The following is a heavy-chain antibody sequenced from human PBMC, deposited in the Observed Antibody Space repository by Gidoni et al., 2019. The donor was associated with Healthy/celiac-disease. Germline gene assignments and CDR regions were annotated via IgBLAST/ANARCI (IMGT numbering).Heavy chain of an antibody. CDR2: ISSSSSYI. CDR1: GVTFSSSS. D-gene: IGHD2-2*01. V-gene: IGHV3-21*01. Sequence: EVQLVESGGGLVKPGGSLRLCCAASGVTFSSSSMNWVRQAGKGLEWVSSISSSSSYIYSADSVKGLFTISRDNAKISLYLQMNSLRAEDTAVYYCARDLSYCSSTSCYAGGRPTRWYFDLLCRGTLVTVSS. J-gene: IGHJ2*01. CDR3: ARDLSYCSSTSCYAGGRPTRWYFDL.